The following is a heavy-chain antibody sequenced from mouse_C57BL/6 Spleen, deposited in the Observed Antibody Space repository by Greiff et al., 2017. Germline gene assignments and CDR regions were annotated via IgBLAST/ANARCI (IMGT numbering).Heavy chain of an antibody. V-gene: IGHV1-26*01. D-gene: IGHD3-3*01. J-gene: IGHJ2*01. CDR2: INPNNGGT. CDR3: ARSGSPYYFDY. CDR1: GYTFTDYY. Sequence: EVQLQQSGPELVKPGASVKISCKASGYTFTDYYMNWVKQSHGKSLEWIGDINPNNGGTSYNQKFKGKATLTVDKSSSTAYRELRSLTSEDSAVYYCARSGSPYYFDYWGQGTTLTVSS.